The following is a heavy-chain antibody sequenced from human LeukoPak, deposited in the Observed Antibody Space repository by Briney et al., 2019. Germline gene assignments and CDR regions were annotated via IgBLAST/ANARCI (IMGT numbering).Heavy chain of an antibody. D-gene: IGHD6-13*01. Sequence: GGSLRLSCAASGFTVSSNYMSWVRQAPGKGLEWVSVIYSGGSTYYSDSVKGRFTISRDNSKNKLYLQMHSLRAEDTAVYYCASPEGYSSSWYYFDYWGQGTLVTVSS. CDR2: IYSGGST. CDR3: ASPEGYSSSWYYFDY. V-gene: IGHV3-66*02. CDR1: GFTVSSNY. J-gene: IGHJ4*02.